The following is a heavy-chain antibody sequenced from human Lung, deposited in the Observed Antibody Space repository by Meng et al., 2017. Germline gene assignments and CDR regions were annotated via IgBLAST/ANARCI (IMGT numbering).Heavy chain of an antibody. J-gene: IGHJ4*02. D-gene: IGHD3-10*01. Sequence: GESLKISCAASGFTFSNYAMNWVRQAPGKGLEWVSVISTRGCITYYADSVKGRFTITRDNSQNTEHLQMNSLTAEDTALYYCAKGGVAQGRGYWGQGTLVTVSS. CDR2: ISTRGCIT. CDR3: AKGGVAQGRGY. CDR1: GFTFSNYA. V-gene: IGHV3-23*01.